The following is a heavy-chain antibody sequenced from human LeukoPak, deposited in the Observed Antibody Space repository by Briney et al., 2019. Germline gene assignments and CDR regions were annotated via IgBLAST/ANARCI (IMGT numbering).Heavy chain of an antibody. D-gene: IGHD1-26*01. CDR2: ISSSSSYI. J-gene: IGHJ3*02. Sequence: PGGALRLSCAASGFTFSSYSMNWVRQAPGKGLEWVSSISSSSSYIYYADSVKGRFTISRDNAKSSLYLQMNSLRADDTAVYYCAREGGRYYHAFDIWGQGTMVTVSS. CDR3: AREGGRYYHAFDI. CDR1: GFTFSSYS. V-gene: IGHV3-21*01.